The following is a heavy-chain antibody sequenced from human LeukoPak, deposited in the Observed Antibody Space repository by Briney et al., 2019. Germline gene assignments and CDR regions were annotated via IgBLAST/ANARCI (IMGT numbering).Heavy chain of an antibody. CDR1: GFTFDDYA. V-gene: IGHV3-9*01. CDR2: ISWNSGSI. Sequence: GRSLRLSCAASGFTFDDYAMHWVRQAPGKGLEWVSGISWNSGSIGYADSVKGRFTISRDNAKNSLYLQMNSLRAEDTASYYCAKDTYYYDSSGYLEYFQHWGQGTLVTVSS. CDR3: AKDTYYYDSSGYLEYFQH. J-gene: IGHJ1*01. D-gene: IGHD3-22*01.